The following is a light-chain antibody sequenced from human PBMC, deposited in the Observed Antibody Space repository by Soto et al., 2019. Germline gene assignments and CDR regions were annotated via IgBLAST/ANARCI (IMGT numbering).Light chain of an antibody. CDR1: SSDVGSYNL. J-gene: IGLJ2*01. V-gene: IGLV2-23*01. CDR2: EGS. Sequence: QSALTQPASVSGSPGQSITISCTGTSSDVGSYNLVSWYQQHPGKAPKLMIYEGSKRPSGVSDRFSGSKSGNTASLTISGLQAEDAADYYCSSYATSSTVFGGGTKLTVL. CDR3: SSYATSSTV.